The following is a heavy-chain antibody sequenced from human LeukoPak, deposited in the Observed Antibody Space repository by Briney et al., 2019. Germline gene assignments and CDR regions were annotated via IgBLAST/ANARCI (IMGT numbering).Heavy chain of an antibody. J-gene: IGHJ4*02. Sequence: GGSLRLSCAASGFSFSSYWMHWVRQAPGKGLVWVARISPDGSSALSADSVRGRFTIPRDNADNTLYLQLNSLRAEDTAVYYCARVGFCPRCHFDYWGQGTLVTVSS. V-gene: IGHV3-74*03. CDR1: GFSFSSYW. CDR3: ARVGFCPRCHFDY. CDR2: ISPDGSSA. D-gene: IGHD2/OR15-2a*01.